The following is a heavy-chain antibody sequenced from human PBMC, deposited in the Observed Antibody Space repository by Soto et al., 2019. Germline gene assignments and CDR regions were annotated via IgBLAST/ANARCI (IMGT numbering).Heavy chain of an antibody. CDR3: ARDGELLWFGELADYYYGMDV. CDR2: INAGNGNT. J-gene: IGHJ6*02. Sequence: ASVKVSCKASGCTFTSYAMHWVRQAPGQRLEWMGWINAGNGNTKYSQKFRGRVTVTRDTSASTAYMELSSLRSEDTAVYYCARDGELLWFGELADYYYGMDVWGQGTTVTSP. D-gene: IGHD3-10*01. CDR1: GCTFTSYA. V-gene: IGHV1-3*01.